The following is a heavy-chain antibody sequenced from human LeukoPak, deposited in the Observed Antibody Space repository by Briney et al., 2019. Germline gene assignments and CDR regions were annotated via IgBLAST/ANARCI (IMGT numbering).Heavy chain of an antibody. Sequence: SETLSLTCAVYGGSFSGYYWSWIRQPPGKGLEWIGEINHSGSTNYNPSLKSRVTISVDTSKNQFSLKLSSVTVADTAVYYCARGRNYYDSSGYSDYWGQGTLVTVSS. CDR1: GGSFSGYY. CDR2: INHSGST. J-gene: IGHJ4*02. D-gene: IGHD3-22*01. CDR3: ARGRNYYDSSGYSDY. V-gene: IGHV4-34*01.